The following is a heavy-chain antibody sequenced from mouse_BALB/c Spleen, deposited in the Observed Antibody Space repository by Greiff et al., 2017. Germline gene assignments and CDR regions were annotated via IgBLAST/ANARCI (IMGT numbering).Heavy chain of an antibody. V-gene: IGHV5-9-1*01. CDR2: ISSGGSYT. CDR3: ARRGVRRDAMDY. Sequence: EVMLVESGGGLVKPGGSLKLSCAASGFTFSSYAMSWVRQTPEKRLEWVATISSGGSYTYYPDSVKGRFTISRDNAKNTLYLQMSSLRSEDTAMYYCARRGVRRDAMDYWGQGTSVTVSS. D-gene: IGHD2-14*01. J-gene: IGHJ4*01. CDR1: GFTFSSYA.